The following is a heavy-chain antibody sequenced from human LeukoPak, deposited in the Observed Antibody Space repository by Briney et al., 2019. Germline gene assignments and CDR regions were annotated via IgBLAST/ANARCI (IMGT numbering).Heavy chain of an antibody. J-gene: IGHJ5*01. CDR3: AGLGYCGTASCPNDS. Sequence: SETLSLTCTVSGYSISSSYYWGWIRQPAGKRLEWIGRIYTSGSTNYNPSLKSQVAISLDTSKNQFSLKLSSVTAADTAVYYCAGLGYCGTASCPNDSWGQGTLVTVSS. V-gene: IGHV4-61*02. CDR1: GYSISSSYY. CDR2: IYTSGST. D-gene: IGHD2-2*01.